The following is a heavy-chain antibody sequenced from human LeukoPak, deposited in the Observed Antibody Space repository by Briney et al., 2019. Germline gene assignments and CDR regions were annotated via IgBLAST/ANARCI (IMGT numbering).Heavy chain of an antibody. CDR3: ARVRNGLGWYVVSRRGTGPFDP. J-gene: IGHJ5*02. CDR2: ISAHNGNT. D-gene: IGHD6-19*01. CDR1: GYTFTSYG. Sequence: ASVKVSCKASGYTFTSYGISWVQQAPGQGGEWMGWISAHNGNTNYAQKLQGRVTITTDTSTSTAYMELRSLRSDDTAVYYCARVRNGLGWYVVSRRGTGPFDPWGQGTLVTVSS. V-gene: IGHV1-18*01.